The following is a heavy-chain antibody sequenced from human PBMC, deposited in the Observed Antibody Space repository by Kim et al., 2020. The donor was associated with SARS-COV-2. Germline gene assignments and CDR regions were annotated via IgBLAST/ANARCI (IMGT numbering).Heavy chain of an antibody. D-gene: IGHD3-10*01. CDR2: ISGSGSGT. J-gene: IGHJ6*02. CDR3: AKRREGWSGSGYMGV. V-gene: IGHV3-23*01. CDR1: GFSFGNYG. Sequence: GGSLRLSCAASGFSFGNYGMNWVRQAPGKGLEWVSAISGSGSGTFDADSVKGRFTVSRDNSKNTLYLQMNSLRAEDTAVYYCAKRREGWSGSGYMGVWGQGTTVTVSS.